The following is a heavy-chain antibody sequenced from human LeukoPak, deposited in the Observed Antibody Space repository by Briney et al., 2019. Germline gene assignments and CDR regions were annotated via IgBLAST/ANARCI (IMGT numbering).Heavy chain of an antibody. D-gene: IGHD2-21*02. CDR3: ARLTVGLFFDA. CDR2: VYFDGTT. CDR1: NDPFSNYF. Sequence: SETLSLTCSVSNDPFSNYFWSWVRQPPGKGLEWIGYVYFDGTTNYNPSLMDRVTISVNATKNQFSLRLNSVTAHDTAVYYCARLTVGLFFDAWGQGALVTVSA. V-gene: IGHV4-59*08. J-gene: IGHJ4*02.